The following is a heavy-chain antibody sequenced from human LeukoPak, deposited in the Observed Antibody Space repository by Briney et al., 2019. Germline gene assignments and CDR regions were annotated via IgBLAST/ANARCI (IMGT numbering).Heavy chain of an antibody. CDR1: GFTFSSYG. CDR2: IRYDGSNK. D-gene: IGHD6-13*01. J-gene: IGHJ4*02. V-gene: IGHV3-30*02. Sequence: GGSLRLSCAASGFTFSSYGMHWVRQAPGKGLGWVAFIRYDGSNKYYADSVKGRFTISRDNSKNTLYLQMNSLRAEDTAVYYCAKEKAAAGTLDYWGQGTLVTVSS. CDR3: AKEKAAAGTLDY.